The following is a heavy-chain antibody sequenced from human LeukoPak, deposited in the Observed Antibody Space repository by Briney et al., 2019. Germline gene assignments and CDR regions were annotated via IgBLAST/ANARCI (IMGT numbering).Heavy chain of an antibody. CDR3: AKGLGYCGRPACYEGY. CDR1: GFTVSTYA. CDR2: VTDNGVTT. D-gene: IGHD2-15*01. Sequence: TGGSLRLSCAASGFTVSTYAMNWVRQAPGKGLEWVSVVTDNGVTTYYADSVKGRFTISRDNSKNTLYLQMNSLRVEDTAVYYCAKGLGYCGRPACYEGYWGQGTLVTVSS. J-gene: IGHJ4*02. V-gene: IGHV3-23*01.